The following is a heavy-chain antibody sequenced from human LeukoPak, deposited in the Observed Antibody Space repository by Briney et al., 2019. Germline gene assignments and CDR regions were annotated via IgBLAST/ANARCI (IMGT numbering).Heavy chain of an antibody. CDR2: IYSGGST. CDR3: ARVITMARYFDY. D-gene: IGHD3-10*01. CDR1: GFTVSSNY. Sequence: GGSLRLSCAASGFTVSSNYMSWVRQAPGKGLEWVSVIYSGGSTYYADSVKGRFTISRDNSKNTLYLQMNSLRAEDTAVYYCARVITMARYFDYWGQGTLVTVSS. J-gene: IGHJ4*02. V-gene: IGHV3-53*01.